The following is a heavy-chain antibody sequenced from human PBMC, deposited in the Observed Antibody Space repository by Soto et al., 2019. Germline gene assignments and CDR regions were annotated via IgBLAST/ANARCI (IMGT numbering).Heavy chain of an antibody. CDR2: IWHDGSNK. CDR3: ARTYYDFWSGYYNYHYYGMDV. D-gene: IGHD3-3*01. Sequence: TGGSLRLSCAASGFTFSGYGMHWVRQVPGEGLEWVAVIWHDGSNKYYADSVKARFTISRDNSNNILYLQMNSLRAEDTAVYYCARTYYDFWSGYYNYHYYGMDVWGQGTTVTVSS. CDR1: GFTFSGYG. V-gene: IGHV3-33*01. J-gene: IGHJ6*02.